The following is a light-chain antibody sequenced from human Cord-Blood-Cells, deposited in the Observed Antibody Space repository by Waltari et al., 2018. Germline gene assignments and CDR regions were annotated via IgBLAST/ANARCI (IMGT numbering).Light chain of an antibody. CDR3: HQSSSLPFT. J-gene: IGKJ3*01. V-gene: IGKV6D-21*02. Sequence: EIVLTQSPDFQSVTPQEKVTIPCLDSQSIGSSLHWDQQKPDQSPKLLIKYASQSISGVPARFSGSGSGTYFTLTINSLEAEDAAAYDCHQSSSLPFTFGPGTKVDIK. CDR2: YAS. CDR1: QSIGSS.